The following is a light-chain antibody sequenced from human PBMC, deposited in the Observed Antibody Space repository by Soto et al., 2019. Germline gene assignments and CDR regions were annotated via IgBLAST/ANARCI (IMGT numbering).Light chain of an antibody. V-gene: IGKV1-27*01. CDR1: QGINIY. CDR3: QQLHSYPLT. CDR2: GAS. Sequence: IHMTHSPSSLSASVLYRVSITCRASQGINIYLSWYQQAAGKVPKHLIYGASKLQSGVPSRFRGGGSGTNFTLTISSLQPQDFATYYCQQLHSYPLTFGGGTKV. J-gene: IGKJ4*01.